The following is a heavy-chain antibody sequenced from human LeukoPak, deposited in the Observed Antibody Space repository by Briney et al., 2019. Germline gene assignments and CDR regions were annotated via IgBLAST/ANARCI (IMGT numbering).Heavy chain of an antibody. CDR2: LYSGGTT. D-gene: IGHD3-9*01. CDR3: ARDLETDMSDAFDI. CDR1: GFTVSSDY. J-gene: IGHJ3*02. V-gene: IGHV3-66*01. Sequence: QSGGSLRLSCAASGFTVSSDYMSWVRQGPGKGLEWVSVLYSGGTTYYADSVKGRFTFSRNNSKNTQYLQMNSMRAEYTAVYCCARDLETDMSDAFDIWGQGTMVTVSS.